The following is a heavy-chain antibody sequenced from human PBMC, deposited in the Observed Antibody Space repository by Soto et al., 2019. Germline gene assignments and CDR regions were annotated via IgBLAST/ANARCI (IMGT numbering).Heavy chain of an antibody. J-gene: IGHJ4*02. CDR3: AKDWSSYFDY. CDR1: GFTFSSYG. V-gene: IGHV3-30*18. D-gene: IGHD3-3*01. Sequence: QVQLVESGGGVVQPGRSLRLSCAASGFTFSSYGMHWVRQAPGKGLEWVAVISFDGSNKYYADSVKGRFTISRDNSKNTLYLQMNSLSAEDTAVYYCAKDWSSYFDYWGQGTLVTVSS. CDR2: ISFDGSNK.